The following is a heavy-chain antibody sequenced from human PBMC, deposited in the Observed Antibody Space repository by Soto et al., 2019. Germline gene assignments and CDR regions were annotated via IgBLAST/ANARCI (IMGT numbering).Heavy chain of an antibody. D-gene: IGHD5-18*01. CDR2: IYYSGST. CDR1: GGSISSSSYY. V-gene: IGHV4-39*01. CDR3: ARLANVDTAMAVLPYYYYGMDV. Sequence: QLQLQESGPGLVKPSETLSLTCTVSGGSISSSSYYWGWIRQPPGKGLEWIGSIYYSGSTYYNPSLKSRVTISVDTSKNQFSLKLSSVTAADSAVYYCARLANVDTAMAVLPYYYYGMDVWGQGTTVTVSS. J-gene: IGHJ6*02.